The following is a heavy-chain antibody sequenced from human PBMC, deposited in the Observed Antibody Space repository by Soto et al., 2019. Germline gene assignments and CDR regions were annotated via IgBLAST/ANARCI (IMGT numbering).Heavy chain of an antibody. D-gene: IGHD1-7*01. CDR2: ISGSSSYI. V-gene: IGHV3-21*01. CDR1: ALTVSSYS. J-gene: IGHJ6*02. CDR3: ARGGNYGIRYYGMDV. Sequence: CMSLSWAPSALTVSSYSMNCVRHVPWKGMEWLSSISGSSSYIYYAESVKGRFTTSRDNAKNSLYLQMNSLRAGDTAVYYCARGGNYGIRYYGMDVWGQGTTVTVSS.